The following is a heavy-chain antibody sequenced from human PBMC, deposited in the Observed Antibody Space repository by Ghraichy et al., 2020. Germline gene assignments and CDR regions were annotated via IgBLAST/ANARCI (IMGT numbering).Heavy chain of an antibody. D-gene: IGHD2-8*01. V-gene: IGHV4-61*01. J-gene: IGHJ5*02. Sequence: SETLSLTCTVSGGSLTSSTDYWSWIRQSPGMDLEWISYLFLGGSTNYNLSLQSRVTISVDTSKNQFSLRLTSVTAADTAIYYCARGHLFGVSHRHLDTWGQGTLVTVSS. CDR2: LFLGGST. CDR3: ARGHLFGVSHRHLDT. CDR1: GGSLTSSTDY.